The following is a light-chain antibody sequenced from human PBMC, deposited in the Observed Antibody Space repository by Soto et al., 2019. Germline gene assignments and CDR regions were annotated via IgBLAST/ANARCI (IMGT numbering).Light chain of an antibody. V-gene: IGKV1-39*01. CDR1: QSISSY. Sequence: DIQMTQSPSSLSASVGDRITITCRASQSISSYLNLYQQKQAKAPKLPIYAASSLQSGGPSRFSGSGSGTDSALTISSLQPEDFATYYCQQSYSTPRTFGGGTKVEIK. CDR3: QQSYSTPRT. CDR2: AAS. J-gene: IGKJ4*02.